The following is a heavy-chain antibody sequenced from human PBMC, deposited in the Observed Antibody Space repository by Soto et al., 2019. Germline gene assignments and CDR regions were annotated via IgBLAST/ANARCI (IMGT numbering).Heavy chain of an antibody. CDR1: GGSISSSRCH. CDR2: IKYSGTT. Sequence: PSETLSLTCTVSGGSISSSRCHWGWIRQPPGKGLEWIASIKYSGTTFYNPSLKSRVTLSVDTSKNQFALKLSSVTAAETAVYYCARDKITDLFDYSGQGTLVTVSS. V-gene: IGHV4-39*02. J-gene: IGHJ4*02. CDR3: ARDKITDLFDY.